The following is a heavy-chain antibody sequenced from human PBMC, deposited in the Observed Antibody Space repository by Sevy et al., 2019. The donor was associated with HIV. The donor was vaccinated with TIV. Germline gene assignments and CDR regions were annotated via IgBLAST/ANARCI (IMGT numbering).Heavy chain of an antibody. J-gene: IGHJ4*02. V-gene: IGHV1-2*02. CDR2: LNPNCGGT. D-gene: IGHD3-22*01. CDR3: ARMADYYDSSGYYPLKF. CDR1: GYTFTAYY. Sequence: ASVKVSCKASGYTFTAYYIHWVRQAPGQGLEWMGWLNPNCGGTYCAKKFQDSITLTTYTSVNTAYMELRSLRFDDTAVYYCARMADYYDSSGYYPLKFWVQGTLVTVSS.